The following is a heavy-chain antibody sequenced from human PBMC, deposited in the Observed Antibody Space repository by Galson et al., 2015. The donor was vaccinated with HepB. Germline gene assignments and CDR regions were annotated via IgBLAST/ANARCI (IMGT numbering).Heavy chain of an antibody. V-gene: IGHV3-30-3*01. CDR2: ISYDGSNK. J-gene: IGHJ4*02. CDR3: ARVGGAAAGDY. D-gene: IGHD6-13*01. CDR1: GFTFSSYA. Sequence: SLRLSCAASGFTFSSYAMHWVRQAPGKGLEWVAVISYDGSNKYYADSVKGRFTISRDNSKNTLYLQMNSLRAEDTAVYYCARVGGAAAGDYWGQGTLVTVSS.